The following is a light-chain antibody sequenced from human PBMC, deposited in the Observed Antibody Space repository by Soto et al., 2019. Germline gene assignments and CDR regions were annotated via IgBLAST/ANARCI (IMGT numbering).Light chain of an antibody. CDR2: GAS. J-gene: IGKJ2*01. CDR1: QSVSSY. V-gene: IGKV3-15*01. CDR3: QQYNNWPHT. Sequence: EIVMTQSPATLSLSPGERATLSCRASQSVSSYLAWYQHKPGQAPRLLIYGASTRATGIPARFSGSGSGTEFTLTISTLQSEDFAVYYCQQYNNWPHTFGQGTKLEIK.